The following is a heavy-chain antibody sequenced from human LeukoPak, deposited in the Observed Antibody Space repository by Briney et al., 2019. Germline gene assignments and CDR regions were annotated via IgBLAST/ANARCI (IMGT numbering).Heavy chain of an antibody. Sequence: SVKVSCKASGGTFSSHAICWVRQAPGQGLEWMGGIIPIFGTANYAQKFQGRVTITTDESTSTAYMELSSLRSEDTAVYYCARADYYDSSGYSIYYFDYWGQGTLVTVSS. J-gene: IGHJ4*02. CDR3: ARADYYDSSGYSIYYFDY. D-gene: IGHD3-22*01. V-gene: IGHV1-69*05. CDR1: GGTFSSHA. CDR2: IIPIFGTA.